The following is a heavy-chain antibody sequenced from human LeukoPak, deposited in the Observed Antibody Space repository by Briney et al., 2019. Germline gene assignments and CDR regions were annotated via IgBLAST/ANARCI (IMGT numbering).Heavy chain of an antibody. CDR2: INPNSGGT. D-gene: IGHD3-22*01. CDR3: ARRCDTSSYYTYYFDY. J-gene: IGHJ4*02. V-gene: IGHV1-2*02. CDR1: GYTFTAYY. Sequence: ASVKVSCKASGYTFTAYYIHWVRQAPGQGLEWMGWINPNSGGTDYAQKFQGRVTMTRDTSISTAYMELSRLRSDDTAVYFCARRCDTSSYYTYYFDYWGQGTLVTVSS.